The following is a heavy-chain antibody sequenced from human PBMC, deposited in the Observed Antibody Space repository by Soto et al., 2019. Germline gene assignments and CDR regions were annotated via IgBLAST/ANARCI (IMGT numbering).Heavy chain of an antibody. Sequence: GGSLRLSCAASGFTFSSYAMHWVRQAPGKGLEWVAVISYDGSNKYYADTVKGRFTISRDNSKNTLYLQMNSLRAEDTAVYYCARDRAAAGQNYYYYYGMDVWGQGTTVTVSS. J-gene: IGHJ6*02. CDR3: ARDRAAAGQNYYYYYGMDV. V-gene: IGHV3-30-3*01. CDR1: GFTFSSYA. D-gene: IGHD6-13*01. CDR2: ISYDGSNK.